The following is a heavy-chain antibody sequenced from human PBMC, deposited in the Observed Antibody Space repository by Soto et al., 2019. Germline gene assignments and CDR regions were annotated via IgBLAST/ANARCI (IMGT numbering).Heavy chain of an antibody. Sequence: EVQLLESGGASVQPGGSLRLSCAASGFTFSSYAMTWVRQAPGEGLEWFSIITGGGTNTYYAESVKGRFTISRDNAKNTLYLQGNSLRAEDTAVYYCAKTASGWPYSVDYWGQGTLVTVSS. J-gene: IGHJ4*02. D-gene: IGHD6-19*01. CDR2: ITGGGTNT. CDR1: GFTFSSYA. V-gene: IGHV3-23*01. CDR3: AKTASGWPYSVDY.